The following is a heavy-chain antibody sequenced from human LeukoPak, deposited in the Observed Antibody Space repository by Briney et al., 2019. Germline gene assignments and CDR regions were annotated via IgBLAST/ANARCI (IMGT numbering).Heavy chain of an antibody. CDR3: ARHVSMGDSRPSEGFDY. J-gene: IGHJ4*02. CDR1: GGSISIYY. CDR2: IYYSGST. V-gene: IGHV4-59*08. Sequence: SETLSLTCTVSGGSISIYYWSWIRQPPGKGLEWIGYIYYSGSTNYNPSLKSRVTISVDTSKNQFSLKLSSVTAADTAVYYCARHVSMGDSRPSEGFDYWGQGTLVTVSS. D-gene: IGHD6-6*01.